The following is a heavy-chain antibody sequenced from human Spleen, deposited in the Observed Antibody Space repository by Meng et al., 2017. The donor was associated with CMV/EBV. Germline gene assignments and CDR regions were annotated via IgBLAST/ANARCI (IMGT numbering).Heavy chain of an antibody. J-gene: IGHJ4*02. CDR1: GFTFSNYW. CDR2: IKSKADGGTT. V-gene: IGHV3-15*01. CDR3: AKDDSSGTFTLLDY. D-gene: IGHD1/OR15-1a*01. Sequence: GESLKISCAASGFTFSNYWMSWVRQAPGKGLEWVGRIKSKADGGTTDYAAPVKGRFTISRDDSKNTLYLQMNSLKTEDTAVYYCAKDDSSGTFTLLDYWGQGTLVTVSS.